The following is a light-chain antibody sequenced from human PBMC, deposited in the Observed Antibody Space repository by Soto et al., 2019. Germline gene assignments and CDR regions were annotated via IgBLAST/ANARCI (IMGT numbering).Light chain of an antibody. CDR1: SSNIGAGYD. J-gene: IGLJ1*01. Sequence: QSVLTQPPSVSGAPGQRVTISCTGSSSNIGAGYDVHWYQQLPGTAPKLLIYGNSNRPSGVPDRFSGSKSGTSASLAITGLQAEDEAEYYCQSYDSSLSGSNVFGIGTKVTVL. CDR3: QSYDSSLSGSNV. CDR2: GNS. V-gene: IGLV1-40*01.